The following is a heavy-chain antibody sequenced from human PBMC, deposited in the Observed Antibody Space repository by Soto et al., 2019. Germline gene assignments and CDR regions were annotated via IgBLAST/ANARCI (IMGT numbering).Heavy chain of an antibody. CDR3: ARWQMATTINYFDY. CDR1: GGSFSGYY. CDR2: INHSGST. V-gene: IGHV4-34*01. D-gene: IGHD5-12*01. J-gene: IGHJ4*02. Sequence: SETLSLTCAVYGGSFSGYYWSWIRQPPGKGLEWIGEINHSGSTNYNPSLKSRVTISVDTSKNQFSLKLSSVTAADTAVYYCARWQMATTINYFDYWGQGTLVTVSS.